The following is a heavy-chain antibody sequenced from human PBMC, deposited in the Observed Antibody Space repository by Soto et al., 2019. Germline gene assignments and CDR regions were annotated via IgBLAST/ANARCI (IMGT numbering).Heavy chain of an antibody. D-gene: IGHD2-2*02. CDR2: ISPYNGDT. CDR1: GYTFTLFG. J-gene: IGHJ4*02. CDR3: ARGGQYRYFDY. V-gene: IGHV1-18*01. Sequence: QVQLVQSGAEVKKPGASVKVSCTTSGYTFTLFGITWVRQAPGQGLEWMGWISPYNGDTKYAEKLEGRVTLTTDTSTDTAYMELTILTSDDTAEYYCARGGQYRYFDYWGQGTLVTVSS.